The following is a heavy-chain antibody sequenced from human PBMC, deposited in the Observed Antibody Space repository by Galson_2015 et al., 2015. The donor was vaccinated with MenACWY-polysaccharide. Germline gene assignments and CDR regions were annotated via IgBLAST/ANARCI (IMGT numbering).Heavy chain of an antibody. J-gene: IGHJ4*02. CDR1: GGTFSSYA. Sequence: SVKVSCKASGGTFSSYAISWVRQAPGQGLEWMGGIIPIFGIANYAQKFQGRVTITADESTSTAYMELSSLRSEDTAVYYCARMGAVAGGYYFDYWGQGTLVTVSS. V-gene: IGHV1-69*13. CDR2: IIPIFGIA. CDR3: ARMGAVAGGYYFDY. D-gene: IGHD6-19*01.